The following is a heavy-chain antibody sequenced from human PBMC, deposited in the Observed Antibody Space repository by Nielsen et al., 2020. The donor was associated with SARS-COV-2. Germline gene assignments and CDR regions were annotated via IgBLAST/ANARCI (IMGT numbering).Heavy chain of an antibody. Sequence: SETLSLTCAISGDSVSSNSAAWNWIRQSPSRGLEWLGRTYFRSKWYSDSAVSVKSRITINPDTSKNQFSLQLNSVTPEDTAVYYCARAGSSSWYLVPTVGWGQGTLVTVSS. D-gene: IGHD6-13*01. J-gene: IGHJ4*02. CDR2: TYFRSKWYS. CDR3: ARAGSSSWYLVPTVG. CDR1: GDSVSSNSAA. V-gene: IGHV6-1*01.